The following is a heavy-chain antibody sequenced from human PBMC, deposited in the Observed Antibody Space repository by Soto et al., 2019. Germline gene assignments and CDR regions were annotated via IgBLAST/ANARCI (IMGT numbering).Heavy chain of an antibody. D-gene: IGHD2-2*01. Sequence: SVKVSCKASGGTFSSYTISWVRQAPGQWLEWMGRIIPILGIANYAQKFQGRVTITADKSTSTAYMELSSLRSEDTAVYYCARDRPYCSSTSCPIGHWGQGTLVTVSS. CDR3: ARDRPYCSSTSCPIGH. CDR1: GGTFSSYT. V-gene: IGHV1-69*04. CDR2: IIPILGIA. J-gene: IGHJ4*02.